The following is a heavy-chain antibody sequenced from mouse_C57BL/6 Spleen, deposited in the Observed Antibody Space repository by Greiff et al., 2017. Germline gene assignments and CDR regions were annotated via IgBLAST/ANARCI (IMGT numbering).Heavy chain of an antibody. V-gene: IGHV1-53*01. CDR1: GYTFTSYW. CDR2: INPSNGGT. J-gene: IGHJ1*03. CDR3: ARATVVADWYFDV. D-gene: IGHD1-1*01. Sequence: VQLQQPWTELVKPGASVKLSCKASGYTFTSYWMHWVKQRPGQGLEWIGNINPSNGGTNYNEKFKSKATLTVDKSSSTAYMQLSSLTSEDSAVYYCARATVVADWYFDVWGTGTTVTVSS.